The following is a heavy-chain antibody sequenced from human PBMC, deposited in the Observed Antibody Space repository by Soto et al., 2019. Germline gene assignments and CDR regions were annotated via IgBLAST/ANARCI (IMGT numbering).Heavy chain of an antibody. D-gene: IGHD3-22*01. J-gene: IGHJ4*02. Sequence: PSETLSLTCTVSGGSISSGDYYWSWIRQPPXKGLEWIGYIYYSGSTYYNPSLKSRVTISVDTSKNQFSLKLSSVTAADTAVYYCARDYYDSSGTQYYFDYWGQGTLVTVSS. CDR1: GGSISSGDYY. V-gene: IGHV4-30-4*01. CDR2: IYYSGST. CDR3: ARDYYDSSGTQYYFDY.